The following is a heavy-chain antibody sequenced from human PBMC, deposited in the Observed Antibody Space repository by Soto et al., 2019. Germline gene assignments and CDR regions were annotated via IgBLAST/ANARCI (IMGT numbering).Heavy chain of an antibody. CDR3: ARHPRYYYGSGSYGPPVLFDY. V-gene: IGHV5-51*01. CDR1: GYSFTSYW. CDR2: IYPGDSDT. Sequence: EVQLVQSGAEVKKPGESLKISCKGSGYSFTSYWIGWVRQMPGKGLEWMGIIYPGDSDTRYSPSFQGQVTISADKSISTAYLQWSSLKASDTAMYYCARHPRYYYGSGSYGPPVLFDYWGQGTLVTVSS. D-gene: IGHD3-10*01. J-gene: IGHJ4*02.